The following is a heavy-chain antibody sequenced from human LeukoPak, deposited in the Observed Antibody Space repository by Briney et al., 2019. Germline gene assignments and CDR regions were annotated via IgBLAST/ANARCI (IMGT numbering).Heavy chain of an antibody. CDR1: GGSISSGSYY. D-gene: IGHD1-26*01. CDR2: IYYSGST. Sequence: PSETLSLTCTVSGGSISSGSYYWGWIRQPPGKGLEWIGSIYYSGSTYYNPSLKSRVTISVDTSKNQFSLKLSSVTAADTAVYYCARWYSGSLDAFDIWGQGTMVTVSS. J-gene: IGHJ3*02. V-gene: IGHV4-39*07. CDR3: ARWYSGSLDAFDI.